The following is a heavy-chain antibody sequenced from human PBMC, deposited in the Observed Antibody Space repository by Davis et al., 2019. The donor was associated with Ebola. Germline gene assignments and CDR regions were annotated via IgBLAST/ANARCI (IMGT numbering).Heavy chain of an antibody. CDR3: AKPYYDILTGYYPDY. V-gene: IGHV3-23*01. CDR1: GFTFSSYA. J-gene: IGHJ4*02. D-gene: IGHD3-9*01. Sequence: GESLKISCAASGFTFSSYAMSWVRQAPGKGLEWVSAISGSGGSTYYADSVKGRFTISRDNSKNTLYLQMNSLRAEDTAVYYCAKPYYDILTGYYPDYWGQGTLVTVSS. CDR2: ISGSGGST.